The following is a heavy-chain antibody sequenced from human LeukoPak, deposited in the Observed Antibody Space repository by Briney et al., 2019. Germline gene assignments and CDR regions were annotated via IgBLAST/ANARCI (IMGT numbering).Heavy chain of an antibody. V-gene: IGHV1-46*01. CDR1: GYTFTNNY. Sequence: ASVKVSCKASGYTFTNNYIHWVRQAPGQGLEWMGGINPSAGTTTYAQKFRGRVTMTRDTSTSTVYMELSNLKSEDAAVYYCARDFYMTALTTGYFDYWGQGTLVTVSS. CDR3: ARDFYMTALTTGYFDY. CDR2: INPSAGTT. D-gene: IGHD4-17*01. J-gene: IGHJ4*02.